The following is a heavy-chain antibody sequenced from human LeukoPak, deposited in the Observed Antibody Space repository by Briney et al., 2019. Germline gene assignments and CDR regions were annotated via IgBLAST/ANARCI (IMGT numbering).Heavy chain of an antibody. V-gene: IGHV3-23*01. J-gene: IGHJ5*02. CDR3: AKAPDTVVVPAAIS. CDR1: GFNFANYG. Sequence: QPGRSLRLSCSTFGFNFANYGVSWVRRAPGKGLEWVSAISGSGGSTYYADSVKGRFTISRDNSKNTLYLQMNSLRAEDTAVYYCAKAPDTVVVPAAISWGQGTLVTVSS. CDR2: ISGSGGST. D-gene: IGHD2-2*01.